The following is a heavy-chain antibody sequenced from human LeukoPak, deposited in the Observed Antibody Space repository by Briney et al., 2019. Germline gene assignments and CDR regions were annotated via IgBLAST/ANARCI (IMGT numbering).Heavy chain of an antibody. J-gene: IGHJ3*02. D-gene: IGHD3-10*01. Sequence: SETLSLTCTVSGGSISSYYWSWIRQPAGKGLESIGHISTSGNTNYNPSLKSRVTMSVDTSKNQFSLKLNSVTAADTAVYYCAKSNGYGLVDIWGQGTMVTVSS. CDR3: AKSNGYGLVDI. CDR1: GGSISSYY. V-gene: IGHV4-4*07. CDR2: ISTSGNT.